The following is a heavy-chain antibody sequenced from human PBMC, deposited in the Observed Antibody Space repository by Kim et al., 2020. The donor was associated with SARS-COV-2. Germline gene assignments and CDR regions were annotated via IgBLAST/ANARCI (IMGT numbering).Heavy chain of an antibody. CDR2: IWYDGSKR. J-gene: IGHJ4*02. CDR3: ATSIAARPWGFDF. CDR1: GFTFSSYA. V-gene: IGHV3-30-3*01. D-gene: IGHD6-6*01. Sequence: GGSLRLSFSASGFTFSSYAMHWVRQAPGKGLDWVAHIWYDGSKRYYADSVKGRCTISRDNSKNNLYLQINSLRTEDTAVYYCATSIAARPWGFDFWGQGTLVTVSS.